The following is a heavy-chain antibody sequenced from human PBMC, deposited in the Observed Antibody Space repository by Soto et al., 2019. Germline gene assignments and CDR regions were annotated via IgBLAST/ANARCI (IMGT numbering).Heavy chain of an antibody. J-gene: IGHJ3*01. CDR3: ARDFTDDAFDL. Sequence: GSLRLSCAPAGLSFIDYWISWVRQAPGKGLEWAAKIKQDGSEKLYVGSVKGRFAVSRDNAKNSLYLQMNSLRVEDTAVYFCARDFTDDAFDLWAQGTMVTV. CDR2: IKQDGSEK. V-gene: IGHV3-7*01. CDR1: GLSFIDYW.